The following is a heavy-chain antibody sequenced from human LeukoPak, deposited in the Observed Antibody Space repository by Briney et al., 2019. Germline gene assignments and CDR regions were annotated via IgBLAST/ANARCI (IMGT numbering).Heavy chain of an antibody. CDR1: GFTFDDYA. CDR3: AKVRGSGWTGRDYFDY. Sequence: QPGRSLRLSCAASGFTFDDYAMHWVPQAPGKGLEWVSGISWNSGSIGYADSVKGRFTISRDNAKNSLYLQMNSLRAEDTALYYCAKVRGSGWTGRDYFDYWGQGTLVTVSS. V-gene: IGHV3-9*01. D-gene: IGHD6-19*01. CDR2: ISWNSGSI. J-gene: IGHJ4*02.